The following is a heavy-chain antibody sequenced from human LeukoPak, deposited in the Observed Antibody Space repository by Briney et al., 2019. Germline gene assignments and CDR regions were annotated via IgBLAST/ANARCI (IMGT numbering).Heavy chain of an antibody. V-gene: IGHV4-30-4*01. Sequence: PSETLSLTCTVSGGSISSGDYYWSWIRQPPGTGLEWIGYIYYSGSTYYNPSLKSRVTISEDTSKNQFSLKLSSVTAADTAVYYCARDRADYYYYGMDVWGQGTTVTVSS. J-gene: IGHJ6*02. CDR2: IYYSGST. CDR1: GGSISSGDYY. CDR3: ARDRADYYYYGMDV. D-gene: IGHD3-10*01.